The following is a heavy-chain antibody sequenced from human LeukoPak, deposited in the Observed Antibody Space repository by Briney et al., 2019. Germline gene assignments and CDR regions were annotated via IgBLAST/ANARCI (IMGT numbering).Heavy chain of an antibody. CDR3: ARGVPTRY. V-gene: IGHV4-34*01. CDR2: INHSGST. J-gene: IGHJ4*02. D-gene: IGHD2-2*01. CDR1: GGSFSGYY. Sequence: SETLSLTCAVYGGSFSGYYWSWIRQPPGKGLEWIGEINHSGSTNYNPSLKSRVTISVDTSKNQFSLKLSSVTAADTAVYCCARGVPTRYWGQGTLVTVSS.